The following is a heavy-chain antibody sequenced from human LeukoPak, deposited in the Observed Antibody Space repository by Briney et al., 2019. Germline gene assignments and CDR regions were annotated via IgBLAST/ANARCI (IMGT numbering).Heavy chain of an antibody. CDR1: GFTFSSYS. CDR2: ISSSSSYI. J-gene: IGHJ4*02. D-gene: IGHD2-2*01. Sequence: MSGGSLRLSCAASGFTFSSYSMNWVRQAPGKGLEWVSSISSSSSYIYYADSVKGRFTISRDNAKNSLYLQMNSLRAEDTAVYYCARGYCSSTSCPGGYWGQGTLVTVSS. CDR3: ARGYCSSTSCPGGY. V-gene: IGHV3-21*01.